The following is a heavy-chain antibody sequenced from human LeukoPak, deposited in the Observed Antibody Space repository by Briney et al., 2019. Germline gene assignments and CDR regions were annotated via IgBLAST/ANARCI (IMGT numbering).Heavy chain of an antibody. CDR1: GFSLSTSGMC. CDR2: IDWDDDK. V-gene: IGHV2-70*20. CDR3: ATNHDSSGYYFAFDI. J-gene: IGHJ3*02. Sequence: GSGPALVKPTQTLTLTCTFSGFSLSTSGMCVSWVRQPPGKALEWLALIDWDDDKYYSTSLKTRLTISKDTSKNQVALTMTNMDPADTATYYCATNHDSSGYYFAFDIWGQGTMVTVSS. D-gene: IGHD3-22*01.